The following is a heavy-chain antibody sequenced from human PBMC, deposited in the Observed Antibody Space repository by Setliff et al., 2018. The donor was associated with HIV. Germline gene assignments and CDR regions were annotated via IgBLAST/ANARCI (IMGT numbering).Heavy chain of an antibody. Sequence: GGSLRLSCAASGFTVSSNYMSWVRQAPGKGLEWVSVIYRGGSTYYADSVKGRVTISRDNTKYSLYLQMNKVRAEDTAVYFCVRDYRWLNWFFDLWGRGTLVTVSS. CDR2: IYRGGST. CDR1: GFTVSSNY. J-gene: IGHJ2*01. CDR3: VRDYRWLNWFFDL. V-gene: IGHV3-53*01. D-gene: IGHD6-19*01.